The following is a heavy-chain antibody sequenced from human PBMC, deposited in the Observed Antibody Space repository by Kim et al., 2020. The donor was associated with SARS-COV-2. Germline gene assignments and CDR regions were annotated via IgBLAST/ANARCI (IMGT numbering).Heavy chain of an antibody. CDR1: GFTFSSYA. J-gene: IGHJ4*02. CDR3: ARDLLSKVDLRLGGYFDY. V-gene: IGHV3-30-3*01. CDR2: ISYDGSNK. Sequence: GGSLRLSCAASGFTFSSYAMHWVRQAPGKGLEWVAVISYDGSNKYYADSVKGRFTISRDNSKNTLYLQMNSLRAEDTAVYYCARDLLSKVDLRLGGYFDYWGQGTLVTVSS. D-gene: IGHD2-15*01.